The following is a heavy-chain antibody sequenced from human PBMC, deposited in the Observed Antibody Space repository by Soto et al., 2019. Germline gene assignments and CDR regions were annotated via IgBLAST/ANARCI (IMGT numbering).Heavy chain of an antibody. CDR3: ARPTWADSSSSLDYYYYYYMDV. J-gene: IGHJ6*03. V-gene: IGHV3-11*01. CDR1: GFTFSDYY. CDR2: ISSSGSTI. D-gene: IGHD6-6*01. Sequence: QVQLVESGGGLVKPGGSLRLSCAASGFTFSDYYMSWIRQAPGKGLEWVSYISSSGSTIYYADSVKGRFTISRDNAKNSLYLQMNGRRAEDTAVYYCARPTWADSSSSLDYYYYYYMDVWGKGTTVTVSS.